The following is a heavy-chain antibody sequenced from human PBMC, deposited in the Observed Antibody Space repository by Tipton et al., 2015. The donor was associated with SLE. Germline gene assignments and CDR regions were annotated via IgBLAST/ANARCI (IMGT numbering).Heavy chain of an antibody. D-gene: IGHD2/OR15-2a*01. CDR3: ARGVYEDAFDI. CDR2: IYHSGGT. Sequence: LRLSCDVSGYSISVGYSWEWIRPPPGRGLEWVGSIYHSGGTYYNVSLKSRVTISVDTSKNQFSLKLSSVTAADTAVYYCARGVYEDAFDIWGQGTMVTVSS. J-gene: IGHJ3*02. CDR1: GYSISVGYS. V-gene: IGHV4-38-2*01.